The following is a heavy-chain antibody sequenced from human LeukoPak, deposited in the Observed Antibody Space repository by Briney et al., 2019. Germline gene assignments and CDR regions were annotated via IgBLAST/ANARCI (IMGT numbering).Heavy chain of an antibody. CDR3: ARGEYSGYDIPIDY. J-gene: IGHJ4*02. CDR1: GYTFTSYD. V-gene: IGHV1-8*01. Sequence: ASVKVSCKASGYTFTSYDINWVRQATGQGLEWMGWMNPNSGNTGYAQEFQGRVTMTRNTSISTAYMELSSLRSEDTAVYYCARGEYSGYDIPIDYWGQGTLVTVSS. CDR2: MNPNSGNT. D-gene: IGHD5-12*01.